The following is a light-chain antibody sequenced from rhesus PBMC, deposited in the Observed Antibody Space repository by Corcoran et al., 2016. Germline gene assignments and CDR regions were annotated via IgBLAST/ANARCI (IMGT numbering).Light chain of an antibody. CDR2: AAS. V-gene: IGKV1-94*01. CDR3: LQDYNTPYS. J-gene: IGKJ2*01. Sequence: DIQMTQSPSSLSVSVGDRVTVTCRASQGLNKKLSWYQQKPGKAPTLLIYAASCLQTGVSSRVRGTGSGTEYTIHISGLQPEDVATYYCLQDYNTPYSFGQGTKVEIK. CDR1: QGLNKK.